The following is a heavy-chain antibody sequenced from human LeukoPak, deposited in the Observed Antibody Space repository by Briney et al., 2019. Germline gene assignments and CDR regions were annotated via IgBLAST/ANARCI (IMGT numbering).Heavy chain of an antibody. CDR1: GGSISTYY. J-gene: IGHJ5*02. V-gene: IGHV4-4*07. D-gene: IGHD2-2*01. Sequence: SETLSLTCTVSGGSISTYYWRWIRQPAGEGLEWIGRIHTSGNTDYTPSLKSRVTMSVDTSKNQFSLQLSSVTAADTAVYYCARLQYQLLSNWFDPWGQGTLVTVSS. CDR3: ARLQYQLLSNWFDP. CDR2: IHTSGNT.